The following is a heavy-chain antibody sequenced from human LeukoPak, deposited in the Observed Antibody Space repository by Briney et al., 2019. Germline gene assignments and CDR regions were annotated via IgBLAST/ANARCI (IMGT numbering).Heavy chain of an antibody. J-gene: IGHJ4*02. CDR2: IGSNGGST. V-gene: IGHV3-64D*06. CDR3: VKGGREQQLPSNYSDH. Sequence: GGSLRLSCSASGFTFSNYAMHWVRQAPGKGLQYVSAIGSNGGSTYYADSVKGRFSISRDNSENTLYLQMSGLRPEDTAVYYCVKGGREQQLPSNYSDHWGQGTLVTLSS. CDR1: GFTFSNYA. D-gene: IGHD6-13*01.